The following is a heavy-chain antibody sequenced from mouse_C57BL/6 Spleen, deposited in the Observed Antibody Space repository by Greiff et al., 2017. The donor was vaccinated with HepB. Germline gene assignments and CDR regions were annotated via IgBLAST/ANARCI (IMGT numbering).Heavy chain of an antibody. V-gene: IGHV1-69*01. D-gene: IGHD4-1*01. Sequence: VQLQQPGAELVMPGASVKLSCKASGYTFTSYWMHWVKQRPGQGLEWIGEIDPSDSYTNYNQKFKGKSTLTVDKSSSTAYMQLSSLTSEDSAVYYCARRTGTGGWDYWGQGTSVTVSS. CDR1: GYTFTSYW. CDR2: IDPSDSYT. J-gene: IGHJ4*01. CDR3: ARRTGTGGWDY.